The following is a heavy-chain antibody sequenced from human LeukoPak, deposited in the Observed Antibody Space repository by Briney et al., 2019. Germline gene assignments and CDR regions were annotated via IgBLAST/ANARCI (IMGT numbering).Heavy chain of an antibody. CDR1: GGSFSGDY. V-gene: IGHV4-34*01. CDR2: INHSGRT. Sequence: SDTLSLTCAVYGGSFSGDYWSWIRQPPGKGLEWIGEINHSGRTNYNPSLKSRVTVSADTSRIQFSLKVTSVTAADTAVYYCARGSWFGNFFPYYYYMDVWGKGTTVTVSS. CDR3: ARGSWFGNFFPYYYYMDV. D-gene: IGHD3-10*01. J-gene: IGHJ6*03.